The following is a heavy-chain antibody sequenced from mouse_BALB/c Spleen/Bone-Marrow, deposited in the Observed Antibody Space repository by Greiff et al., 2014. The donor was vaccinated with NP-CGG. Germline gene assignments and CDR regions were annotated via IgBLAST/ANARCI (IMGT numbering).Heavy chain of an antibody. Sequence: EVKVEESGAELVKPGASVKLSCTASGFNIKDTYMHWVKQRPEQDLEWIGRIDPANGNTKYDPKFQGKATITADTSSNTAYLQLSILTSEDTAVYYCASYYYGSSRFAYWGQGTLVTVSA. D-gene: IGHD1-1*01. V-gene: IGHV14-3*02. CDR3: ASYYYGSSRFAY. CDR2: IDPANGNT. CDR1: GFNIKDTY. J-gene: IGHJ3*01.